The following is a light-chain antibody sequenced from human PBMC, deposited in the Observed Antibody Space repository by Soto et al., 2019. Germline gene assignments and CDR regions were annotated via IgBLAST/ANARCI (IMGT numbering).Light chain of an antibody. V-gene: IGKV3-20*01. Sequence: EIVLTQSPGTLSLSPGERATLSCRASQSVSSSYLAWYQQKPGQAPRLLIYGASSRATGIPDRFSGSGSATAFTLTISRLEPEGFAAYYWQQYGSSPYTFGQGTELEIK. CDR3: QQYGSSPYT. J-gene: IGKJ2*01. CDR2: GAS. CDR1: QSVSSSY.